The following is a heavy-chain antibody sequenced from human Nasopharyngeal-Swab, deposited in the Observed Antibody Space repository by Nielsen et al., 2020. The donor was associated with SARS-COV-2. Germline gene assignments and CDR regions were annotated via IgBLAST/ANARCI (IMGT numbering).Heavy chain of an antibody. J-gene: IGHJ6*02. CDR2: ISYDGSNK. V-gene: IGHV3-30-3*01. Sequence: WIRQRPGQGLEWVAVISYDGSNKYYADSVKGRFTISGDNSKNTLYLQMNSLRAEDTAVYYCARDHLYCSGGSCYRNYYGMDIWGQGTTVTVSS. D-gene: IGHD2-15*01. CDR3: ARDHLYCSGGSCYRNYYGMDI.